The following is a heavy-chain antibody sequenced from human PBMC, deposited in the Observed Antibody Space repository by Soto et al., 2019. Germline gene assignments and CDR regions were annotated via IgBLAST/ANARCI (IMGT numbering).Heavy chain of an antibody. CDR3: ARSRHGSGSYTHFYYGLDV. CDR1: GFTFISYA. Sequence: QVQLVESGGGVVQPGRSLRLSCAASGFTFISYAMHWVRQAPGKGLEWVAVISFDGSTEYYADSVKGRFTISRDNCKNTVYLQMNSLRSEDTAVYYCARSRHGSGSYTHFYYGLDVWGQGTTVTVSS. J-gene: IGHJ6*02. CDR2: ISFDGSTE. V-gene: IGHV3-30-3*01. D-gene: IGHD3-10*01.